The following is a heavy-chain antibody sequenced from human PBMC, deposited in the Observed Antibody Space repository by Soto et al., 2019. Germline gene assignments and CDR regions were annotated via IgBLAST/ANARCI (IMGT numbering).Heavy chain of an antibody. CDR1: GYMVTWYA. V-gene: IGHV1-3*01. J-gene: IGHJ4*02. CDR2: INVGNGET. CDR3: ACDSSGYLDY. D-gene: IGHD3-22*01. Sequence: SPVYVRGTASGYMVTWYAMTWLRQAPGQRLEWMGWINVGNGETKYSQKFQGRVTITRDTSASTAHMELSSLRSGDKAVYYCACDSSGYLDYWGQGTMVPVSS.